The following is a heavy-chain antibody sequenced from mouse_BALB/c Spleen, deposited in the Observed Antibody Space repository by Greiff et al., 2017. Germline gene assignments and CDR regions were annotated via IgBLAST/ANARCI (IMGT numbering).Heavy chain of an antibody. D-gene: IGHD2-4*01. CDR3: ATKKSTMITVFAY. V-gene: IGHV3-2*02. Sequence: EVQLQQSGPGLVKPSQSLSLTCTVTGYSITSDYAWNWIRQFPGNKLEWMGYISYSGSTSYNPSLKSRISITRDTSKNQFFLQLNSVTTEDTATYYCATKKSTMITVFAYWGQGTLVTVSA. J-gene: IGHJ3*01. CDR2: ISYSGST. CDR1: GYSITSDYA.